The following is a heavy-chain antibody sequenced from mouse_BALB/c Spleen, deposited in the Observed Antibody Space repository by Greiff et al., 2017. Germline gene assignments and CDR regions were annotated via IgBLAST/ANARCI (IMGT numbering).Heavy chain of an antibody. CDR1: GFTFSSYG. J-gene: IGHJ4*01. CDR3: ARRDGNYSLDY. D-gene: IGHD2-1*01. V-gene: IGHV5-6*01. CDR2: ISSGGSYT. Sequence: EVQGVESGGDLVKPGGSLKLSCAASGFTFSSYGMSWVRQTPDKRLEWVATISSGGSYTYYPDSVKGRFTISRDNAKNTLYLRMSSLKSEDTAMYYCARRDGNYSLDYWGQGTSVTVSS.